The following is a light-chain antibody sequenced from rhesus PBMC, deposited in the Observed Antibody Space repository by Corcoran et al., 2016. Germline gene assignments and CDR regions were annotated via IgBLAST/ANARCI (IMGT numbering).Light chain of an antibody. CDR1: QGISSY. Sequence: DIQMSQSPSSLSASVGDRVTITCRASQGISSYLNWYQQKPGKAPKLLIYYANSLASGVPSRFSGSGSGTDVPLTISSLQPEDFATYYCQQVNSNPLTFGRRTKVEIK. V-gene: IGKV1-32*02. J-gene: IGKJ4*01. CDR2: YAN. CDR3: QQVNSNPLT.